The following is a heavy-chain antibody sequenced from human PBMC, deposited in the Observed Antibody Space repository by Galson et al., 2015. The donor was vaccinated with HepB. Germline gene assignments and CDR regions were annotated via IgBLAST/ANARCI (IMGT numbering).Heavy chain of an antibody. CDR2: IFPRDSDT. V-gene: IGHV5-51*01. CDR3: ARRGGYCDGGSCYDV. D-gene: IGHD2-15*01. Sequence: QSGAEVKKPGESLKISCKGSGYSFSNYWIGWVRQMPGKGLAWMGIIFPRDSDTRYSPSFQGQVTISADKSITTAYLQWRSLKASDTAMYYCARRGGYCDGGSCYDVWGQGTTVTVSS. CDR1: GYSFSNYW. J-gene: IGHJ6*02.